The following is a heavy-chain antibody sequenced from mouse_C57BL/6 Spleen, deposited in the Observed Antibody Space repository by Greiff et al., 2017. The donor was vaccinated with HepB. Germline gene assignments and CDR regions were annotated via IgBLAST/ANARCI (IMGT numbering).Heavy chain of an antibody. CDR2: IDPETGGT. J-gene: IGHJ2*01. Sequence: VQLQESGAELVRPGASVTLSCKASGYTFTDYEMHWVKQTPVHGLEWIGAIDPETGGTAYNQKFKGKAILTADKSSSTAYMELRSLTSEDSAVYYCTSGGYGSSYDFDYWGQGTTLTVSS. V-gene: IGHV1-15*01. CDR1: GYTFTDYE. CDR3: TSGGYGSSYDFDY. D-gene: IGHD1-1*01.